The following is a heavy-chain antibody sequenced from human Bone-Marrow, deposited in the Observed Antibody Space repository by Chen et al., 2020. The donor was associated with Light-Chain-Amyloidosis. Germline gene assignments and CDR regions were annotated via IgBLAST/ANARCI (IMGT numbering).Heavy chain of an antibody. CDR3: ARDQSSGWHDFDY. Sequence: QVRLQESGPGLVKPSETLSLICSVSDFSISNGYYWGWIRQTPERGLEWIGSIHHSGSTYYNPSLKSRVTISVDTSKNQFSLKLTSVTAADTAVYYCARDQSSGWHDFDYWGQGTLVTVSS. D-gene: IGHD6-19*01. J-gene: IGHJ4*02. CDR2: IHHSGST. CDR1: DFSISNGYY. V-gene: IGHV4-38-2*02.